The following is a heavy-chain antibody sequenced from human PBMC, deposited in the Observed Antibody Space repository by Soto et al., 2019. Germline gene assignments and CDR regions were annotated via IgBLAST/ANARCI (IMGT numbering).Heavy chain of an antibody. CDR2: IDPSNSFT. J-gene: IGHJ4*01. V-gene: IGHV5-10-1*01. D-gene: IGHD2-2*01. CDR1: GYPFTSYW. Sequence: PGGSLEISCQVFGYPFTSYWITWVRQMPGKGLEGMGWIDPSNSFTDYNPSFEGHVLLSVDLSVSTAYLHWSGLKASDTAVYYCARHTTLCPNRFDFWGQGTPVTVSS. CDR3: ARHTTLCPNRFDF.